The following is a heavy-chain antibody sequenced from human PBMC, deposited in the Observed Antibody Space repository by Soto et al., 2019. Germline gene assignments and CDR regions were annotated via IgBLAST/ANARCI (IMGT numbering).Heavy chain of an antibody. Sequence: QAHLVESGGGVVQPGRSLRLSCAASGFTFTSYGMHWVRQAPGTKLEWVAVISYDGGLQHYADSVKGRFIISRDNSKTRVLLQRTRLSPEDTAVYYCVSDREYGRASVPCSRGQGTLVSVSS. CDR2: ISYDGGLQ. J-gene: IGHJ4*02. CDR3: VSDREYGRASVPCS. V-gene: IGHV3-30*13. D-gene: IGHD2-15*01. CDR1: GFTFTSYG.